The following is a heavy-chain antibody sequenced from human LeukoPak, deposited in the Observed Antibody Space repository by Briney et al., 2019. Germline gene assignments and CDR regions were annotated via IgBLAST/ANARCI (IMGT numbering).Heavy chain of an antibody. Sequence: ASETLSLTCTVSGGSISSGDYYWSWIRQPPGKGLEWIGYIYYSGSTYYNPSLKSRVTISVDTSKNQFSLKLSSVTAADTAVYYCARESNCGGDCYSDAFDIWGQGTMVTVSS. CDR1: GGSISSGDYY. D-gene: IGHD2-21*01. CDR3: ARESNCGGDCYSDAFDI. J-gene: IGHJ3*02. V-gene: IGHV4-30-4*08. CDR2: IYYSGST.